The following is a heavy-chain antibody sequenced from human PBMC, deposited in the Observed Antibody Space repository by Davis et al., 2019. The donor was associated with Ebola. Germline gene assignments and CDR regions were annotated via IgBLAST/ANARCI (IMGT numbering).Heavy chain of an antibody. CDR2: IWYDGSNK. CDR3: ARSYSSSLQYRYYFDY. D-gene: IGHD6-6*01. J-gene: IGHJ4*02. CDR1: GFTFSGSA. V-gene: IGHV3-33*08. Sequence: GESLKISCAASGFTFSGSAMHWVRQAPGKGLEWVAVIWYDGSNKYYADSVKGRFTISRDNSKNTLYLQMNSLRAEDTAVYYCARSYSSSLQYRYYFDYWGQGTLVTVSS.